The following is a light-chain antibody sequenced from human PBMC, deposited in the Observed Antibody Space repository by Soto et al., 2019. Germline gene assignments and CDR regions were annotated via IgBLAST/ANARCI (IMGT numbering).Light chain of an antibody. Sequence: SVLTKSPRALSFSXGQIAMLSWRASQSVSSSYLAWYQQKPGQSPRLLIYGASSRATGIPDRLSGSGSGTDFTLTISRLEPEDFAVYYCQQYGASPQTFGQGAKVDI. V-gene: IGKV3-20*01. CDR1: QSVSSSY. CDR3: QQYGASPQT. J-gene: IGKJ1*01. CDR2: GAS.